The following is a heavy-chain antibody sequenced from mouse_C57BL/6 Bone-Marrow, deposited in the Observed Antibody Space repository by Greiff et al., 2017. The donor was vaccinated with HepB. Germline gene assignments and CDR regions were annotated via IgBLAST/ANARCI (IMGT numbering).Heavy chain of an antibody. CDR1: GYSFTGYY. J-gene: IGHJ1*03. CDR2: INPSTGGT. CDR3: ARTYYGSSCGWYFDV. D-gene: IGHD1-1*01. V-gene: IGHV1-42*01. Sequence: VQLQQSGPELVKPGASVKISCKASGYSFTGYYMNWVKQSPEKSLEWIGEINPSTGGTTYNQKFKAKATLTVDKSSSTAYMQLKSLTSEDSAVYYCARTYYGSSCGWYFDVWGTGTTVTVSS.